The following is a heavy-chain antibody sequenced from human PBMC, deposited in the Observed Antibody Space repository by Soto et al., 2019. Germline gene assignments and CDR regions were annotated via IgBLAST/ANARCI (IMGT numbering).Heavy chain of an antibody. Sequence: ESHLVESGGGLVQTGGSLRLSCAISESTVSRDWMNWVRQAPGKGLEWVAHTNQDGSQKYYVDSVKGRFTISRDNAKKSLYLEMNSLRAGATAMYYCSGGVGDAFWGQGTLVTVSS. CDR1: ESTVSRDW. V-gene: IGHV3-7*01. CDR3: SGGVGDAF. J-gene: IGHJ4*02. D-gene: IGHD1-26*01. CDR2: TNQDGSQK.